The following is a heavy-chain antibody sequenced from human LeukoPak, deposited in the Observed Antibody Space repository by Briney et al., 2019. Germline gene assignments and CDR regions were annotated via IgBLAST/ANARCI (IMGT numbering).Heavy chain of an antibody. D-gene: IGHD3-10*02. CDR3: AELGITMIGGV. Sequence: PGGSLRLSCAASGFTFSSYSMNWVRQAPGKGLEWVSYITGGSYTIYYAHSVRGRFTISRDNAKNSLYLQMNSLRAEDTAVYYCAELGITMIGGVWGKGTTVTISS. V-gene: IGHV3-48*01. CDR2: ITGGSYTI. CDR1: GFTFSSYS. J-gene: IGHJ6*04.